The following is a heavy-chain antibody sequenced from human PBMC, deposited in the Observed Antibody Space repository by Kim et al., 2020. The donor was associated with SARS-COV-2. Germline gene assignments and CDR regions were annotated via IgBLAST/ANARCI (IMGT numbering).Heavy chain of an antibody. CDR1: GFTFSSYS. V-gene: IGHV3-21*01. J-gene: IGHJ4*02. D-gene: IGHD2-2*01. CDR2: ISSSSSYI. CDR3: ARGVVVPAEGSGWYPLFFDY. Sequence: GGSLRLSCAASGFTFSSYSMNWVRQAPGKGLEWVSSISSSSSYIYYADSVKGRFTISRDNAKNSLYLQMNSLRAEDTAVYYCARGVVVPAEGSGWYPLFFDYWGQGTLVTVAS.